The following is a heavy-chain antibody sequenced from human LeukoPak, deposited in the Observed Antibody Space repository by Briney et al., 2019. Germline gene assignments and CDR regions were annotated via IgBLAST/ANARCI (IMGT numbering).Heavy chain of an antibody. Sequence: GASVKVSCKASGYTFTSYAMHWVRQAPGQRLEWMGWSNAGNGNTKYSQEFQGRVTITRDTSASTAYMELSSLRSEDTAVYYCARDPFYSSGWYHDYWGQGTLVTVSS. D-gene: IGHD6-19*01. CDR3: ARDPFYSSGWYHDY. V-gene: IGHV1-3*02. CDR1: GYTFTSYA. J-gene: IGHJ4*02. CDR2: SNAGNGNT.